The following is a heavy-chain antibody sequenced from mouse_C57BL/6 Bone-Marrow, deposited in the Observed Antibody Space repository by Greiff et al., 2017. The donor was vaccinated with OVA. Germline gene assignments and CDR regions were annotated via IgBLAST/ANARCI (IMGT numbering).Heavy chain of an antibody. CDR1: GYTFTSYW. D-gene: IGHD2-1*01. CDR3: AREGDLLWYYFDY. Sequence: QVQLQQPGAELVKPGASVKLSCKASGYTFTSYWMQWVKQRPGQGLEWIGEIDPSDSYTNYNQKFKGKATLTVDTSSSTAYMQLSSLTSEDSAVYYCAREGDLLWYYFDYWGQGTTLTVSS. J-gene: IGHJ2*01. CDR2: IDPSDSYT. V-gene: IGHV1-50*01.